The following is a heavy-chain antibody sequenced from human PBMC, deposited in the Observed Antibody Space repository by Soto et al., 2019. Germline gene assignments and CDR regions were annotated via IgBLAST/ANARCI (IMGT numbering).Heavy chain of an antibody. CDR1: GLNFRNYG. CDR3: VNLNFTALTGGSGNYVWFDT. Sequence: EVQLLESGGGLVQPGGSLRLSCAVSGLNFRNYGMSWVRQAPGKGLEWVSVITNSGGTTYYADSVKGRFTISRDNFRNTVELQMNSLGAEDTALYYCVNLNFTALTGGSGNYVWFDTWGQGTQVPVSS. V-gene: IGHV3-23*01. D-gene: IGHD3-10*01. CDR2: ITNSGGTT. J-gene: IGHJ5*02.